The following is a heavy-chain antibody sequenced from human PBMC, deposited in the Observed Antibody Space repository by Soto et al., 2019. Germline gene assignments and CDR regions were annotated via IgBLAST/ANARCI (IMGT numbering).Heavy chain of an antibody. D-gene: IGHD6-6*01. CDR1: GYTCTVYY. V-gene: IGHV1-2*04. Sequence: ASVKGSCKASGYTCTVYYMHWVRQAPGQGLEWMGWINPNSGGTNYAQKFQGWVTMTRDTSISTAYMELSRLRSDDTAVYYCARVEYSSSSAYFDYWGQGTLVTVSS. J-gene: IGHJ4*02. CDR2: INPNSGGT. CDR3: ARVEYSSSSAYFDY.